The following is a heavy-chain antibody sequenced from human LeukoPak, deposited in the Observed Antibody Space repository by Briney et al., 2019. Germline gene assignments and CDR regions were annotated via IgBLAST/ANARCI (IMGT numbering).Heavy chain of an antibody. D-gene: IGHD6-19*01. Sequence: GGSLRLSCAASGFTFSSYAMSWVHQAPGKGLEWVSAISGSGGSTYYADSVKGRFTISRDNSKNTLYLQMNSLRAEDTAVYYCAKSGSGWSYYYYYGMDVWGQGTTVTVSS. CDR2: ISGSGGST. CDR3: AKSGSGWSYYYYYGMDV. CDR1: GFTFSSYA. J-gene: IGHJ6*02. V-gene: IGHV3-23*01.